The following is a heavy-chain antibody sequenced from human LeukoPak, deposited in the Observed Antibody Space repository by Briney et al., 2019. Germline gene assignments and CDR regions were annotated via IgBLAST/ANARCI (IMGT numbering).Heavy chain of an antibody. CDR3: ARSGYSYGLIY. D-gene: IGHD5-18*01. CDR2: IYYSGST. V-gene: IGHV4-59*01. J-gene: IGHJ4*02. CDR1: GGSISSYY. Sequence: SETLSLTCTVSGGSISSYYWSWIRQPPGKGLEWIGYIYYSGSTNYNPSLKSRVTISVDTSKNQFSLKLSSVTAADTAAYYCARSGYSYGLIYWGQGTLVTVSS.